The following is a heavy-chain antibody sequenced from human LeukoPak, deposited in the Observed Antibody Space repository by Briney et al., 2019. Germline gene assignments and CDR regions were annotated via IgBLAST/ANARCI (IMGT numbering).Heavy chain of an antibody. V-gene: IGHV3-23*01. J-gene: IGHJ4*02. CDR2: ISSDGGGT. CDR1: GFTFSSYA. Sequence: GGSLRLSCAASGFTFSSYAMSWVRQAPGKGLEWVTSISSDGGGTHYADSVKGRFTISRDNSKDTLFLQASRLRVEDTAVYYCAQSQVYYFEYWGQGALATVSS. CDR3: AQSQVYYFEY.